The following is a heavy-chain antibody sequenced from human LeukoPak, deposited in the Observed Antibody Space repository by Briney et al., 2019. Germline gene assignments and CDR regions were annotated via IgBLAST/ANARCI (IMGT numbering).Heavy chain of an antibody. V-gene: IGHV1-2*02. CDR3: TRVLRASVWDNSGHPDY. CDR1: GYTFTGYY. D-gene: IGHD3-22*01. Sequence: ASVTVSCKASGYTFTGYYLHWVRQAPGQGLEWMGWINPNSGDTKYAQGFQGRVTMTRDTSITTAYMELSGLRSDDTAVYYCTRVLRASVWDNSGHPDYWGQGALVTVSS. J-gene: IGHJ4*02. CDR2: INPNSGDT.